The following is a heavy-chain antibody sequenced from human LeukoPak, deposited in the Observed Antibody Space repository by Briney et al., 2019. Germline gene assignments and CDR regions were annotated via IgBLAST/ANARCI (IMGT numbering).Heavy chain of an antibody. V-gene: IGHV4-59*01. CDR1: GGSISTYY. J-gene: IGHJ5*02. CDR2: IYYTGST. Sequence: SETLSLTCTLSGGSISTYYWSWVRKPPGKGLEWIGYIYYTGSTDYNPSLKSRVTMSVDTSKNQFSLKLSSVTAADMAVYSCARGSVRGEFDPWGQGTLVTVSS. CDR3: ARGSVRGEFDP. D-gene: IGHD3-10*01.